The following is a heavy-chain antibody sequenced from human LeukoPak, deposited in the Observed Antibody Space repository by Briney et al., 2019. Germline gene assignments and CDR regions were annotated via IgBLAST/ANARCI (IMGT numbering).Heavy chain of an antibody. CDR3: ARLQYCSGTSCYWFDP. V-gene: IGHV4-30-2*01. Sequence: SETLSLTCAVSGGSISSGGYSWSWIRQPPGKGLEWIGYIYHTGSTYYNPSLKSRVTISVDTSKNQFSLRLSSVTAADTAVYYCARLQYCSGTSCYWFDPWGQGTLVTVSS. D-gene: IGHD2-2*01. CDR1: GGSISSGGYS. J-gene: IGHJ5*02. CDR2: IYHTGST.